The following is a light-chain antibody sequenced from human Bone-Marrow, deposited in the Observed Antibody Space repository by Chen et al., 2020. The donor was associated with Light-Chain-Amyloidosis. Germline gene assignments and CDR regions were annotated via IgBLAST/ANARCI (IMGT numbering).Light chain of an antibody. CDR3: QKHNYAPCS. Sequence: DIQVTQSPSTLSASVGDRVTITCRASQDIENYLAWYQQRPGQVPKLLIYSASNLQSGVPSRFSGSGSGTDFTLTISSLQPEDVATYYCQKHNYAPCSFGQGIKLEIK. V-gene: IGKV1-27*01. J-gene: IGKJ2*04. CDR2: SAS. CDR1: QDIENY.